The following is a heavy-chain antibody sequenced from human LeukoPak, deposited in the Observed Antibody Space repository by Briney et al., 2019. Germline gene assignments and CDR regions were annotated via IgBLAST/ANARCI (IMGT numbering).Heavy chain of an antibody. J-gene: IGHJ5*02. CDR2: IRSTGSST. Sequence: GGSLRLSCTASGFTFRDYYVTWIRQAPGRGLEWVSYIRSTGSSTAYADSVKGRFTISRDNAKNLLYLQMNSLRAEDTAVYYCARDARRFGEPRLFDPWGQGTLVTVSS. V-gene: IGHV3-11*04. CDR1: GFTFRDYY. D-gene: IGHD3-10*01. CDR3: ARDARRFGEPRLFDP.